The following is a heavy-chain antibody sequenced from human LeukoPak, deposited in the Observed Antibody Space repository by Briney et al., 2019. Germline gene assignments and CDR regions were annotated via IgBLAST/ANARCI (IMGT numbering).Heavy chain of an antibody. D-gene: IGHD3-10*01. CDR2: INPNSGGT. CDR3: ARGITMVRGVIRPFDY. V-gene: IGHV1-2*02. J-gene: IGHJ4*02. Sequence: ASVKVSCKASGYTFTGYYMHWVRQAPGQGLEWMGWINPNSGGTNYAQKFQGRVTMTRDTSISTAYMELSSLRSEDTAVYYCARGITMVRGVIRPFDYWGQGTLVTVSS. CDR1: GYTFTGYY.